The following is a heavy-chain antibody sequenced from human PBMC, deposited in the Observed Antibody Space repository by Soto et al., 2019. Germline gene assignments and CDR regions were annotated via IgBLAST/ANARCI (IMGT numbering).Heavy chain of an antibody. Sequence: GESLKISCKGSGYSFTSYWISWVRQMPGKGLEWMGIIYPGDSDTRYSPSFQGQVTISADKSISTAYLQWSSLKASDTAMYYCARPPLGYDSSGYYFDYWGQGTLVTVSS. CDR1: GYSFTSYW. D-gene: IGHD3-22*01. V-gene: IGHV5-51*01. CDR2: IYPGDSDT. CDR3: ARPPLGYDSSGYYFDY. J-gene: IGHJ4*02.